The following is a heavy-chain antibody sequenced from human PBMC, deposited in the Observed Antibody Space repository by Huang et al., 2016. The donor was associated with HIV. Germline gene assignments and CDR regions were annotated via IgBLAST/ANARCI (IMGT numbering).Heavy chain of an antibody. Sequence: LQESGPGLVGPSETLSLTCAVSGDSINSNTFYWGWIRRPPGQALEWIGSIYYSGTTYYNPALKRRARIAVDASKNRIFLHLRSVTAADTGVYYCARTGVAVSDDPEYFQHWGQGALVTIS. CDR3: ARTGVAVSDDPEYFQH. CDR2: IYYSGTT. J-gene: IGHJ1*01. V-gene: IGHV4-39*02. D-gene: IGHD3-3*01. CDR1: GDSINSNTFY.